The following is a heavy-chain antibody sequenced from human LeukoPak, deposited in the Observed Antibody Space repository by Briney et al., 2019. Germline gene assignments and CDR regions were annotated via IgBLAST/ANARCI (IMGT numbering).Heavy chain of an antibody. J-gene: IGHJ4*02. CDR2: INHSGST. D-gene: IGHD6-13*01. CDR3: ARAWWDSSRVD. V-gene: IGHV4-34*01. CDR1: GGSFSGYY. Sequence: SETLSLTCAVYGGSFSGYYWSWIRQPPGKGLEWIGEINHSGSTNYNPSLKSRVTISVDTSKYQFSLRLSSVTAADTAVYYCARAWWDSSRVDWSQGILVTVSS.